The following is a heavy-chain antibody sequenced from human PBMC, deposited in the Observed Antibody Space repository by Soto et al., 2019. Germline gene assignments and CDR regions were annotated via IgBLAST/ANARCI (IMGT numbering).Heavy chain of an antibody. CDR1: GFTFSSYA. J-gene: IGHJ4*02. Sequence: EVQLLESGGGLVQPGGSLRLSCAASGFTFSSYAMNWVRQAPGKGLEWVSVISGSGDSTYYADSVKGRFTISRDNSKNTLYLQMNSLRAEDTAVYYCARRSSSWDLDYWGQGTLVTVSS. D-gene: IGHD6-13*01. V-gene: IGHV3-23*01. CDR2: ISGSGDST. CDR3: ARRSSSWDLDY.